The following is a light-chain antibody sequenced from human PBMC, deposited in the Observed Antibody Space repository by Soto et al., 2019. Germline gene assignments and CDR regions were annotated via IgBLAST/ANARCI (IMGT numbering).Light chain of an antibody. CDR2: AAS. CDR3: QQYNSYPWT. CDR1: QSISSY. V-gene: IGKV1-39*01. J-gene: IGKJ1*01. Sequence: DIPMTQSPSSLSASVGDRVTITCRASQSISSYLNWYQQKPGKAPKLLIYAASSLQSGVPSRFSGSGSGTDFTLTISSLQPEDFATYYCQQYNSYPWTFGQGTKVDVK.